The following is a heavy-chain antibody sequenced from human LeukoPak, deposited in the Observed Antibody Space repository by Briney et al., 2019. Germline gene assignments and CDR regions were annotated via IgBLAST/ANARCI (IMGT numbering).Heavy chain of an antibody. CDR3: ARGDYGDYDSMDGDAFDI. D-gene: IGHD4-17*01. CDR1: GYTFTSYD. CDR2: MNPNSGNT. Sequence: ASVKVSCKASGYTFTSYDINWVRQAPGQGLEWMGWMNPNSGNTGYAQKFQGRVTMTRNTSISTAYMELSSLRSEDTAVYYCARGDYGDYDSMDGDAFDIWGQGTMVTVSS. V-gene: IGHV1-8*01. J-gene: IGHJ3*02.